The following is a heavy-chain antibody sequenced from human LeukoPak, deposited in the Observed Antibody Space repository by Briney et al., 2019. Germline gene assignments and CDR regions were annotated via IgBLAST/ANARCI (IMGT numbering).Heavy chain of an antibody. CDR3: AKSNWGSSVDY. Sequence: GGSLRLSCAASGFTVSKNYMSWVRQAPGKGLEWVSVIYSGGSTYYADSVKGRFTISRDSSKNTLYLQMNSLRAEDTAVYYCAKSNWGSSVDYWGQGTLVTVPS. CDR2: IYSGGST. CDR1: GFTVSKNY. D-gene: IGHD7-27*01. J-gene: IGHJ4*02. V-gene: IGHV3-53*05.